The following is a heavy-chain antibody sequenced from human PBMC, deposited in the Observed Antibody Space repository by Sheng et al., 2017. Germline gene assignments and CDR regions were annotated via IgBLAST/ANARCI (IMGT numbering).Heavy chain of an antibody. J-gene: IGHJ6*03. CDR3: ARGIAARRYYYYYMDV. CDR1: GFTFSDYY. V-gene: IGHV3-11*05. D-gene: IGHD6-6*01. CDR2: ISSSSSYT. Sequence: QVQLVESGGGLVKPGGSLRLSCAASGFTFSDYYMSWIRQAPGKGLEWVSYISSSSSYTNYADSVKGRFTISRDNAKNSLYLQMNSLRAEDTAVYYCARGIAARRYYYYYMDVWGKGTTVTVSS.